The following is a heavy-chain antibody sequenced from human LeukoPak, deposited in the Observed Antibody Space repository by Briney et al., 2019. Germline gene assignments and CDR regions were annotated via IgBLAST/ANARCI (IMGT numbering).Heavy chain of an antibody. D-gene: IGHD6-19*01. V-gene: IGHV4-61*02. J-gene: IGHJ4*02. CDR3: AREYLVAVAGTNSFDF. Sequence: SETLSLTCTVSGGSISSGYYYWSWIRQPAGKGLEWIGRIYTSGSTNYNPSLKSRVTISVDTSKNHLSLKLSSVTAADTAVYYCAREYLVAVAGTNSFDFWGQGTLVTVSS. CDR1: GGSISSGYYY. CDR2: IYTSGST.